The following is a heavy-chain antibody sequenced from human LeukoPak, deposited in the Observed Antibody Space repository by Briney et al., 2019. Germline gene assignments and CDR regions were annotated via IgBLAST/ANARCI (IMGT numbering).Heavy chain of an antibody. D-gene: IGHD3-3*01. V-gene: IGHV4-38-2*01. Sequence: PSETLSLTCAVSGYPISSGYYWGWIRQPPGKGLEWIGSIYHSGSTYYNPSLKSRVTISVDTSKNQFSLKLSSVTAADTAVYYCARAPDWSGYPRYWYFDLWGRGTLVTVSS. CDR1: GYPISSGYY. CDR2: IYHSGST. J-gene: IGHJ2*01. CDR3: ARAPDWSGYPRYWYFDL.